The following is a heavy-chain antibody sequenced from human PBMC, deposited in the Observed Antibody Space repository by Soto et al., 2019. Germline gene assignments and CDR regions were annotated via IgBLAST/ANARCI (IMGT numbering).Heavy chain of an antibody. J-gene: IGHJ4*02. Sequence: GGSLRLSCAASGFTFSSYAMSWVRQAPGTGLEWVSAISGSGDSTYYADSVKGRFTISRDNSKNTLYLQMNSLRAEDTAVYYCAKDYGSGSYAFDYWGQGTLVTVSS. CDR3: AKDYGSGSYAFDY. D-gene: IGHD3-10*01. CDR1: GFTFSSYA. CDR2: ISGSGDST. V-gene: IGHV3-23*01.